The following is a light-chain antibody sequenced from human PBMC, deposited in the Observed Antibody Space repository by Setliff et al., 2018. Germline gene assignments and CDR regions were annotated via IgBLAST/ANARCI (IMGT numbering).Light chain of an antibody. Sequence: QSVLTQPASVSGSPGQSITISCTGSSSDVGGYNHVSWYQQHPGKAPKLMIYDVGKRPSGVSNRFSGSKSGNTASLTISGLQAEDEADYYCSSYTGSYSQVFGTGTKVTVL. CDR1: SSDVGGYNH. CDR3: SSYTGSYSQV. J-gene: IGLJ1*01. V-gene: IGLV2-14*01. CDR2: DVG.